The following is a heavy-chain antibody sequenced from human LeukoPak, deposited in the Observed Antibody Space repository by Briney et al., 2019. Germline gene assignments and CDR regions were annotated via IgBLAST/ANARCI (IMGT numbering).Heavy chain of an antibody. J-gene: IGHJ4*02. CDR1: GGSISSGSYY. Sequence: KTSETLSLTCTVPGGSISSGSYYWSWIRQPAGKGLEWIRRIYTSGSTNYNPSLKSRVTISVDTSKNQFSLKLSSVTAADTAVYYCARDHEYDSSGYYSDYWGQGTLVTVSS. CDR2: IYTSGST. CDR3: ARDHEYDSSGYYSDY. D-gene: IGHD3-22*01. V-gene: IGHV4-61*02.